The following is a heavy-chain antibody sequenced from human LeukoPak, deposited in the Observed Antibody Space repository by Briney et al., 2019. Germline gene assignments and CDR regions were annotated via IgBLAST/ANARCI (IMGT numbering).Heavy chain of an antibody. Sequence: SETLSLTCTVSGGSISSGGYYCSWVRQHPGKGLELIGYSYYSGSTYYNPSLKSRVTISVDTSKNQFSLKLSSVTAADTAVYYCARSYCSSTSCSPYYYYYMDVWGKGTTVTVSS. CDR3: ARSYCSSTSCSPYYYYYMDV. CDR1: GGSISSGGYY. V-gene: IGHV4-31*03. J-gene: IGHJ6*03. D-gene: IGHD2-2*01. CDR2: SYYSGST.